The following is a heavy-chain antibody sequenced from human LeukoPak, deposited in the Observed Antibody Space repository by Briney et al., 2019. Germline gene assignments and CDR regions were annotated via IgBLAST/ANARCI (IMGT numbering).Heavy chain of an antibody. CDR2: ISYDGSNK. J-gene: IGHJ4*02. V-gene: IGHV3-30*18. CDR1: GFTFSSYG. Sequence: GGSLRLSCAASGFTFSSYGMHWVRQAPGKGLEWVAVISYDGSNKYYADSVKGRFTISRDNSKNTLYLQMNSLRTEDTAVYYCAKGGSGYSHTHFDYWGQGTLVTVSS. CDR3: AKGGSGYSHTHFDY. D-gene: IGHD3-22*01.